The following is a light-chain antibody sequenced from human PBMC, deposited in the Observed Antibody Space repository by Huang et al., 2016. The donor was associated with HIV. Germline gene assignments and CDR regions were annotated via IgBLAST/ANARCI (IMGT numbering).Light chain of an antibody. J-gene: IGKJ4*01. CDR3: QQYSRWPPA. V-gene: IGKV3-15*01. Sequence: EIVMTQSPPTLSVSPGERAALSCRASQSVSDNLAWYQQNPGQAPRVLIYGASTRATGIPARFSGSGSETEFTLTIRSLQSEDVAVYYCQQYSRWPPAFGGGTKVEIK. CDR1: QSVSDN. CDR2: GAS.